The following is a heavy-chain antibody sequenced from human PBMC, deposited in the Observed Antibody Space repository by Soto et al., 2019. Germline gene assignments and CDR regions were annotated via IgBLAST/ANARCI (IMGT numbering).Heavy chain of an antibody. V-gene: IGHV3-23*01. D-gene: IGHD6-19*01. CDR2: ISGSGGST. J-gene: IGHJ6*02. Sequence: GGSLRLSCAASGFTFSSYAMSWVRQAPGKGLEWVSAISGSGGSTYYADSVKGRFTISRDNSKNTLYLQMNSLRAEDTAVYYCAKDTVAGTLLSYVMDVWGQGTTVTVS. CDR1: GFTFSSYA. CDR3: AKDTVAGTLLSYVMDV.